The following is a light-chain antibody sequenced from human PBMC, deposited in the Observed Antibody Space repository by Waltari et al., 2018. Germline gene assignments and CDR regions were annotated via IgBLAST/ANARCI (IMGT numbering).Light chain of an antibody. CDR2: AAS. CDR3: QQLNTYPPT. Sequence: DIQLTQSPSFLSASVGDSVTITCRASQGISSYLAWYQQKPGKAPKLLITAASALQSGVPSRFSGSGSGTEFTLTINILQPEDFATYYCQQLNTYPPTFGAGTNVGIK. CDR1: QGISSY. V-gene: IGKV1-9*01. J-gene: IGKJ4*01.